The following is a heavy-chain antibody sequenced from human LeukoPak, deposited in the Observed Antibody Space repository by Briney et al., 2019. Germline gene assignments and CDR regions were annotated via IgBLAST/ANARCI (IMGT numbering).Heavy chain of an antibody. V-gene: IGHV4-39*07. J-gene: IGHJ1*01. CDR1: DGSISSSSYY. CDR3: STHYFDSSGYFRYFQH. CDR2: IYYSGST. D-gene: IGHD3-22*01. Sequence: SETLSLTCTVSDGSISSSSYYWGWIRQPPGKGLEWIGSIYYSGSTYYNPSLKSRVTMSVDTSKNHFSLNLSSVTAADTAVYYCSTHYFDSSGYFRYFQHWGQGTLVTVSS.